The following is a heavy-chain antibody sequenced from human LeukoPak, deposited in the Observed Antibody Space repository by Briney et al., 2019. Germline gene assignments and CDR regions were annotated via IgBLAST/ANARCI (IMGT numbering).Heavy chain of an antibody. J-gene: IGHJ3*02. V-gene: IGHV3-53*01. CDR3: ARESTTRLAFDI. CDR2: IYSGGST. D-gene: IGHD1-26*01. CDR1: GFTVSSNY. Sequence: GGSLRLSCAASGFTVSSNYMSWVRQAPGKGLEWVSVIYSGGSTYYADSVKGRFTISRDNSKNMLYLQMNSLRAEDTAVYYCARESTTRLAFDIWGQGTMVTVSS.